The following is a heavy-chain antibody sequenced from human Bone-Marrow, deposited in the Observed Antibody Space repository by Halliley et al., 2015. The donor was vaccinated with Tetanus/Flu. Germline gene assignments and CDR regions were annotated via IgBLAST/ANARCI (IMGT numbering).Heavy chain of an antibody. Sequence: ATILYDGSNEFHADSGKGRFTISRDNSKNSLYLQMNSLRGDDSALYYCARSKGLQDYYYYGMDVWGQGTTVTVS. CDR2: ILYDGSNE. CDR3: ARSKGLQDYYYYGMDV. D-gene: IGHD4-4*01. J-gene: IGHJ6*02. V-gene: IGHV3-30*03.